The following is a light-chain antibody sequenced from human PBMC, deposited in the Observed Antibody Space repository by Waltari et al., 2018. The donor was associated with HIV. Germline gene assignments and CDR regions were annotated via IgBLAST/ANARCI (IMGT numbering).Light chain of an antibody. V-gene: IGLV2-14*03. CDR3: SSYTTSGSVL. Sequence: QSALTQPASVSGSPEQSVSISCPGPPITYNSVSWYQQHPGKAPKLMIFEDTSRPSGVSNRFSGSKSGNTASLTISGLQVEDEADYYCSSYTTSGSVLFGGGTNLTVL. CDR2: EDT. J-gene: IGLJ2*01. CDR1: PITYNS.